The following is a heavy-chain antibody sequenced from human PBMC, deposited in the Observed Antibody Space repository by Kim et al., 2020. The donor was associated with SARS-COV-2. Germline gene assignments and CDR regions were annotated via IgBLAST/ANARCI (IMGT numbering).Heavy chain of an antibody. J-gene: IGHJ4*02. CDR3: ASTPIVAKIFRIRPSPNYFDE. D-gene: IGHD5-12*01. Sequence: SETLSLTCTVSGVSISSGGYYWIWLRQHTGNGLEWIGYIYYSGSTYYNPSLKSRVTISVDTSKNQFSLKMSSVTAADTAVYYCASTPIVAKIFRIRPSPNYFDEWGQGTLVPVSS. CDR1: GVSISSGGYY. CDR2: IYYSGST. V-gene: IGHV4-31*03.